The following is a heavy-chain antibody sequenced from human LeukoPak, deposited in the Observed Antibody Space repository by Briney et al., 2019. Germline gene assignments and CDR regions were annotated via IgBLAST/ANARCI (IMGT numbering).Heavy chain of an antibody. D-gene: IGHD1-26*01. CDR1: GGTCSSYT. CDR3: ARDDGIVGATGGYFDY. CDR2: IIPILGIA. J-gene: IGHJ4*02. Sequence: GSSVKVSCKASGGTCSSYTISWVRQAPGQGLEWMGRIIPILGIANYAQKFQGRVTITADKSTSTAYMELSSLRSEDTAVYYCARDDGIVGATGGYFDYWGQGTLVTVSS. V-gene: IGHV1-69*04.